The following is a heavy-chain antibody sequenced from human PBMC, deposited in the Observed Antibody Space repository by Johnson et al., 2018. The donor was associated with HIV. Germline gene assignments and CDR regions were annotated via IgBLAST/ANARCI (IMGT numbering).Heavy chain of an antibody. Sequence: VQLVESGGGLIQPGGSLKLSCAASGFTFSSYDMHWVRQATGKGLEWVSGISWNSDNIAYGDSVKGRFTISRDNVKNSLYLQMNSLTAEDTALYYCAKGSTLWNPRLGDAFDFWGQGTLVTVSS. V-gene: IGHV3-9*01. J-gene: IGHJ3*01. CDR3: AKGSTLWNPRLGDAFDF. CDR2: ISWNSDNI. CDR1: GFTFSSYD. D-gene: IGHD1-1*01.